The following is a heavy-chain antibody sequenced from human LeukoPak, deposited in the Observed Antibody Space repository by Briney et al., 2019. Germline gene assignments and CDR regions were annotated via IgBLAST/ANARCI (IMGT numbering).Heavy chain of an antibody. CDR3: ARGEYGDYADY. Sequence: ASVKVSCKVSGYTFTDYYMHWVQQAPGKGLEWMGLVDPEDGETIYAEKFQGRVTMTTDTATSTAYMELRSLTSDDTAMYYCARGEYGDYADYWGQGTLVTVSS. D-gene: IGHD4-17*01. CDR1: GYTFTDYY. V-gene: IGHV1-69-2*01. CDR2: VDPEDGET. J-gene: IGHJ4*02.